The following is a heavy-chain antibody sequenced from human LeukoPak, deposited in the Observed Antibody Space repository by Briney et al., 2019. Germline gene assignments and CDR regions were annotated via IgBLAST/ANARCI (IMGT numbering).Heavy chain of an antibody. J-gene: IGHJ5*02. CDR1: GFTFSSYW. CDR2: ISSDGSST. D-gene: IGHD3-10*01. CDR3: ARATHYYL. V-gene: IGHV3-74*01. Sequence: GGSLRLSCAASGFTFSSYWMHWVRQAPGKGLVWVSRISSDGSSTSYVDSVKGRFTISRGNAKNTLYLQMNSLRAEDTAVYYCARATHYYLWGQGTLVTVSS.